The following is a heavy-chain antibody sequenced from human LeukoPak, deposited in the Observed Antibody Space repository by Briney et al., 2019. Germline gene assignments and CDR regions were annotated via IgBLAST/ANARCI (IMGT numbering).Heavy chain of an antibody. J-gene: IGHJ4*02. CDR3: ASLRVVGATRIFDY. Sequence: SETLSLTCTISGGSIRSNYWSWIRQPPGKGLEWIGYIYYSGSTNYNPSLKSRVTISVDTSKNQFSLKLSSVTAADTAVYYCASLRVVGATRIFDYWGQGTLVTVSS. CDR2: IYYSGST. D-gene: IGHD1-26*01. CDR1: GGSIRSNY. V-gene: IGHV4-59*08.